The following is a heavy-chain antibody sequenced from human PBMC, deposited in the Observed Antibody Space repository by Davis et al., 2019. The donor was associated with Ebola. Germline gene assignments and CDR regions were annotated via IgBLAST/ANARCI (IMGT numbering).Heavy chain of an antibody. CDR3: ARDVGEVYQYFYMDV. V-gene: IGHV3-48*03. CDR2: IDSSASTT. D-gene: IGHD3-16*01. CDR1: EFTFSSYE. Sequence: GESLKISCAASEFTFSSYEMNWVRQAPGKGLEWVSYIDSSASTTYYADSVKGRFTISRDNAKNSLFLQMNSLTAEDTALYYCARDVGEVYQYFYMDVWGKGTTVTVSS. J-gene: IGHJ6*03.